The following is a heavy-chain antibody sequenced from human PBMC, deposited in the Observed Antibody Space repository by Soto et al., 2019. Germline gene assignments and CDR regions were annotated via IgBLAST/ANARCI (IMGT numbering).Heavy chain of an antibody. CDR3: VRGGLRRGFGNVRHPDNWFDP. Sequence: QVQLQESGPGLVKPSGTLSLTCAVSGVSINSNNYWSWVRQSPGKGLEWIGEIHHTGTTNQNPSLKSRLNIPVDKSTNEFSLNLNSAAAAATAIYYCVRGGLRRGFGNVRHPDNWFDPWGHGTLVTVST. J-gene: IGHJ5*02. CDR1: GVSINSNNY. V-gene: IGHV4-4*02. CDR2: IHHTGTT. D-gene: IGHD3-10*01.